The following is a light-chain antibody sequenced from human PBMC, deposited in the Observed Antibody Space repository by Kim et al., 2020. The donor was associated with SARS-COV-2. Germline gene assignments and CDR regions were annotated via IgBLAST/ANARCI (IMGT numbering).Light chain of an antibody. V-gene: IGLV3-21*01. Sequence: SYELIQPPSVSVAPGKTATLTCGGDNIGRISVHWYRQRPGQAPVLVMFYDSDRPSGIPERISGSNSGYTATLTISRVEAGDEADYYCQVWDKSSAKWVFGRGAQLTVL. CDR2: YDS. CDR3: QVWDKSSAKWV. CDR1: NIGRIS. J-gene: IGLJ3*02.